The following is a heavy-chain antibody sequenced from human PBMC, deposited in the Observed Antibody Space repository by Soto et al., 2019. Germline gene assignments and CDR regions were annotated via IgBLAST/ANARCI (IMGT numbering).Heavy chain of an antibody. CDR1: GFTFSNYW. V-gene: IGHV3-74*01. D-gene: IGHD4-17*01. Sequence: EVQLVESGENLVQPGGSLRLSCAASGFTFSNYWIHWVRQAPGKGLVWVSRIKGDEITTNHADSVKGRFTISRDNAKNTVFLQMHSLRAEDTALYYCARGLYGAYGQDFWGQGILVTVSS. CDR2: IKGDEITT. CDR3: ARGLYGAYGQDF. J-gene: IGHJ4*02.